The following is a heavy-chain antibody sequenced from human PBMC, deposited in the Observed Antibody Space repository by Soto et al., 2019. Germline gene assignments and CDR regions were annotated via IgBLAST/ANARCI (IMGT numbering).Heavy chain of an antibody. Sequence: QVQLVESGGGVVQPGRSLSLSCAASGFTFRSYGLHWVRQAPGKGLEWVAVISYDGSKTYYTDSVKGRFTISRDNFKNTLYLQMDSLRTEDTGVYYCAKGDLDTSMAMAFDNWGQGTLVTVSS. D-gene: IGHD5-18*01. CDR2: ISYDGSKT. CDR3: AKGDLDTSMAMAFDN. V-gene: IGHV3-30*18. CDR1: GFTFRSYG. J-gene: IGHJ4*02.